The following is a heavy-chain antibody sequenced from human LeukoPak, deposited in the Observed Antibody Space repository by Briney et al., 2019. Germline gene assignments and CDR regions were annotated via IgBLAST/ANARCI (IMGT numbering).Heavy chain of an antibody. J-gene: IGHJ4*02. V-gene: IGHV1-18*04. D-gene: IGHD4-17*01. CDR3: ARDRDYGAPFTFDY. CDR2: ISAYNGNT. CDR1: GYTFTSYA. Sequence: ASVKVSCKASGYTFTSYAISWVRQAPGQGVEWMLWISAYNGNTNYAQKLKGRVTMTTDTSTSTAYMELRSLRSDDTAVYYCARDRDYGAPFTFDYWGQGTLVTVSA.